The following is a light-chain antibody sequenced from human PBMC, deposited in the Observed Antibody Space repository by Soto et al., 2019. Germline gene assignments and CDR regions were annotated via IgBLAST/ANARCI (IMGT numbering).Light chain of an antibody. CDR2: ASS. V-gene: IGKV3-15*01. CDR3: QQYNVWPGWT. Sequence: EIVMTQSPATLSVSPGESATLSCRASQNIRSHLAWYQLRPGQAPRLLIYASSTRATGIPARFSGSGSGPEFTLTISSLQSEDFALYFCQQYNVWPGWTFGQGTKVGVK. J-gene: IGKJ1*01. CDR1: QNIRSH.